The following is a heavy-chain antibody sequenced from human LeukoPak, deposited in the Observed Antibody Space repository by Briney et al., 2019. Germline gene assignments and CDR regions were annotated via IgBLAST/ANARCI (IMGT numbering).Heavy chain of an antibody. Sequence: SETLSLTCTVSGGSISSYYWSWIQQPPGKGLEWIGYIHYSGSTNYNPSLKSRVTISEDTSKNQFSLKLSSVTAADTAVYYCARDRGGSGWYFDYWGQGTLVTVSS. CDR2: IHYSGST. CDR3: ARDRGGSGWYFDY. V-gene: IGHV4-59*12. D-gene: IGHD6-19*01. J-gene: IGHJ4*02. CDR1: GGSISSYY.